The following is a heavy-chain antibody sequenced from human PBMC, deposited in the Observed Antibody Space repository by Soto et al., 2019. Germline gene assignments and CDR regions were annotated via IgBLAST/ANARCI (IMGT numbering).Heavy chain of an antibody. CDR3: SREKREDYMDY. J-gene: IGHJ4*01. CDR2: IYYSGST. Sequence: PSETLSLTCTVSGDSLSSYYWSWIRQPPGKGLEWIGYIYYSGSTNYNPSLKSRVTISVDTSKNQLSLKLSSVTAADTAVYYCSREKREDYMDYLGQGTLVTGSS. V-gene: IGHV4-59*01. CDR1: GDSLSSYY.